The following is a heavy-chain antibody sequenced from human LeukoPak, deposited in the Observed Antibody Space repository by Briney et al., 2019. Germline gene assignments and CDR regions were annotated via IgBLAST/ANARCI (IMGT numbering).Heavy chain of an antibody. CDR1: GFTFSSYA. CDR3: AKFLMKMTREYLDY. Sequence: TGGSLRLSCAASGFTFSSYAMSWVRQAPGKGLEWVSAISGSGGSTYYADSVKGRFTISRDNSKNTLYLQMNSLRAEDTAVYYCAKFLMKMTREYLDYWGQGTLVTVSS. V-gene: IGHV3-23*01. J-gene: IGHJ4*02. CDR2: ISGSGGST.